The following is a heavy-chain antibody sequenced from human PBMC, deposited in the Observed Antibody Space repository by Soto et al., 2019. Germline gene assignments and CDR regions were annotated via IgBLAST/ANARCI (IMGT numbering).Heavy chain of an antibody. CDR1: EFTFGNYA. D-gene: IGHD1-7*01. Sequence: GGSLRLSGAVSEFTFGNYARSWFRRAPGKGLEWVSHITSGGTTSYADSVKGRFTISRDTSSNTLFLQMNSLRAEDTAVYFCVKWYQRYWNYDAFHIWGRGTMVTVSS. J-gene: IGHJ3*02. CDR2: ITSGGTT. V-gene: IGHV3-23*01. CDR3: VKWYQRYWNYDAFHI.